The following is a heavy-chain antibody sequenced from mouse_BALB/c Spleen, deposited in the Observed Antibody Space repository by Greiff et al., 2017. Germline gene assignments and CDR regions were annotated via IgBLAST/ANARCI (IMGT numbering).Heavy chain of an antibody. CDR2: ISSGGGST. CDR1: GFAFSSYD. V-gene: IGHV5-12-1*01. J-gene: IGHJ3*01. D-gene: IGHD4-1*01. Sequence: EVQLVESGGGLVKPGGSLKLSCAASGFAFSSYDMSWVRQTPEKRLEWVAYISSGGGSTYYPDTVKGRFTISRDNAKNTLYLQMSSLKSEDTAMYYCARPSSNWDGFAYWGQGTLVTVSA. CDR3: ARPSSNWDGFAY.